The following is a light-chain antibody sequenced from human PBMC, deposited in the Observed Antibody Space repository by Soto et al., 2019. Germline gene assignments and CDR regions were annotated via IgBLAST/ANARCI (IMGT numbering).Light chain of an antibody. Sequence: QSALTQPASVSGSPGQSITISCTGTSSDVGSYNLVSWYQQHPGKAPKLMIYEVTKRPSGVSNRFSGSKSGNTASLTISGLQDEDEAAYYCCSYAGSSTLYVFGIGTKLTVL. CDR1: SSDVGSYNL. V-gene: IGLV2-23*02. J-gene: IGLJ1*01. CDR2: EVT. CDR3: CSYAGSSTLYV.